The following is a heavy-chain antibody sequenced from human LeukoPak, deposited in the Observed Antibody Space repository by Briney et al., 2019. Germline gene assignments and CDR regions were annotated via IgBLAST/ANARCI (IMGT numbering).Heavy chain of an antibody. CDR3: AKSQNYYDNSGYYYLDY. Sequence: PGGSLRLSCAASGSSFSSFGMHWVRQAPGKGLEWVTFIRYDGLNKYYADSVKGRFTISRDNSKNTLYLQMNSLRPEDTAVYYCAKSQNYYDNSGYYYLDYWGQGNLVTVSS. D-gene: IGHD3-22*01. V-gene: IGHV3-30*02. J-gene: IGHJ4*02. CDR1: GSSFSSFG. CDR2: IRYDGLNK.